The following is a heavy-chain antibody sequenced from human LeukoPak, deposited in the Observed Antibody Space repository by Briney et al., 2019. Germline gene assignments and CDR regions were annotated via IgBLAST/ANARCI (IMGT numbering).Heavy chain of an antibody. Sequence: ASETLSLTCTVSGGSISSYYWSWIRQPPGKGLEWIGYIYYSGSTNYNPSLKSRVTISVDTSKNQFSLKLSSVTAADTAVYYCARAPLGDYDILTGYYRGGWFDPWGQGTLVTVSS. CDR2: IYYSGST. CDR1: GGSISSYY. J-gene: IGHJ5*02. CDR3: ARAPLGDYDILTGYYRGGWFDP. V-gene: IGHV4-59*01. D-gene: IGHD3-9*01.